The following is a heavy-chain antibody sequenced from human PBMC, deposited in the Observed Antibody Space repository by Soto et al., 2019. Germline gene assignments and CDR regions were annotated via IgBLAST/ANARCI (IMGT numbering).Heavy chain of an antibody. CDR1: GFTFSSYG. V-gene: IGHV3-30*03. Sequence: QVQLVESGGGVVQPGRSLRLSCAASGFTFSSYGMHWVRQAPGKGLEWVAVISYDGSNKYYADSVKGRFTISRDNSKNTLYLQMNSLRAEDTAVYYCARGIVVPAAIASYYYYGMDVWGQGTTVTVSS. D-gene: IGHD2-2*01. CDR2: ISYDGSNK. J-gene: IGHJ6*02. CDR3: ARGIVVPAAIASYYYYGMDV.